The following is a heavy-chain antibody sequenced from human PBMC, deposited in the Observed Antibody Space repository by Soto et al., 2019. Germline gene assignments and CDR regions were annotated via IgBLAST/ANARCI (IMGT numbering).Heavy chain of an antibody. V-gene: IGHV2-5*02. CDR3: AHTGRYWTGIDY. CDR1: GFSLSTSGVG. CDR2: IYWVDDK. Sequence: SGPTLVNPTQTLTLTCTFSGFSLSTSGVGVGWIRQPPGKALEWLALIYWVDDKRYSPSLKSRITITKDTSKNQVVLTMTSMDPVDTATYYCAHTGRYWTGIDYWGQGTLVTVSS. D-gene: IGHD1-1*01. J-gene: IGHJ4*02.